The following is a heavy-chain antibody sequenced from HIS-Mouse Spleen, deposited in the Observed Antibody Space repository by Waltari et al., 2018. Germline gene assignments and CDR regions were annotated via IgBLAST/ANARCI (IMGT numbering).Heavy chain of an antibody. CDR2: ISAYNGNT. Sequence: QVQLVQSGAEVKKPGASVKVSCKASGYTFTSYGISWVRQAPGQGLEWMGWISAYNGNTNYAQKRQGRGTMTTDTATSTAYMELRSLRSDDTAVYYCAREIGYSSGWYVGITFDYWGQGTLVTVSS. D-gene: IGHD6-19*01. CDR3: AREIGYSSGWYVGITFDY. J-gene: IGHJ4*02. CDR1: GYTFTSYG. V-gene: IGHV1-18*01.